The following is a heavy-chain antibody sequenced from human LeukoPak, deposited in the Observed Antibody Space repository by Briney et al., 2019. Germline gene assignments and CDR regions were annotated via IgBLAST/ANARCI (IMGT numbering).Heavy chain of an antibody. CDR2: ISSTSSYT. CDR1: GFIFSDYY. V-gene: IGHV3-11*05. D-gene: IGHD1-1*01. CDR3: AKATNTATGTATLAIDY. Sequence: GGSLRLSCAACGFIFSDYYMSWIRQAPGKGLEWVSYISSTSSYTAYADSVKGRFTISRDNAKNSLYLQMNSLRAEDTAVYFCAKATNTATGTATLAIDYWGQGTLVTVSS. J-gene: IGHJ4*02.